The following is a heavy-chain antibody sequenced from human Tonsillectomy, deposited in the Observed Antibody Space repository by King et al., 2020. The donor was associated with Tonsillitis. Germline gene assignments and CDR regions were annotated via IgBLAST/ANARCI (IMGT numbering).Heavy chain of an antibody. D-gene: IGHD3-22*01. CDR1: GFTFTSYA. V-gene: IGHV3-23*03. CDR3: AKPSYDSSGWYAFDI. CDR2: IYSGVSGT. Sequence: VQLVESGGGLVQPGGSLRLSCAASGFTFTSYAMSWVRQAPGKGLEWVSIIYSGVSGTYSADFVKGRFTISSDNSKNTQYLQMNSLRAEDTAVYYCAKPSYDSSGWYAFDIWGQGTMVTVSS. J-gene: IGHJ3*02.